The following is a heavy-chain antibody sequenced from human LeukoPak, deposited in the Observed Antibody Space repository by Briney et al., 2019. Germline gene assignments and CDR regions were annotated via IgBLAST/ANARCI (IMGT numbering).Heavy chain of an antibody. V-gene: IGHV4-59*08. CDR1: GGSISSYY. CDR3: ARHPFSYITDPPDI. Sequence: SETLSLTCTVSGGSISSYYWSWIRQPPGKGLEWIGYIYYSGSTNYNPSLKSRVTISVDTSKNQFSLKLSSVTAADTAVYYCARHPFSYITDPPDIWGQGTMVTVSS. D-gene: IGHD1-14*01. CDR2: IYYSGST. J-gene: IGHJ3*02.